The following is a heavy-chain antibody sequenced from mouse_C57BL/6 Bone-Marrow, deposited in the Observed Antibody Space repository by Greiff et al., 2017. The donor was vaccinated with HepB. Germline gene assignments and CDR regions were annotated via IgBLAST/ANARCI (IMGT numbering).Heavy chain of an antibody. CDR1: GYTFTSYW. Sequence: QVQLQQSGAELVKPGASVKLSCKASGYTFTSYWMHWVKQRPGRGLEWIGRIDPNSGGTKYNEKFKSKATLTVDKPSSTAYMQLSSLTYEEAAVCYWARSITEVGERDYWGQGTSVTVSS. CDR3: ARSITEVGERDY. J-gene: IGHJ4*01. D-gene: IGHD1-1*01. V-gene: IGHV1-72*01. CDR2: IDPNSGGT.